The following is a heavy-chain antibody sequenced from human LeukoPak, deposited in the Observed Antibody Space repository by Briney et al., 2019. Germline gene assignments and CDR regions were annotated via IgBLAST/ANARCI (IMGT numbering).Heavy chain of an antibody. J-gene: IGHJ4*02. CDR1: GFTFSNYA. D-gene: IGHD3-10*01. Sequence: SGGSLRLSCAASGFTFSNYAMHWVRHAPGKGLEWVSLISSGGTYEYYADSVKGRFTISRDNSKNTLYLQLNSQRAEDTAEYYGARDSTYYYDSGSSGPHYFDNWGEGTLVTVSS. CDR3: ARDSTYYYDSGSSGPHYFDN. V-gene: IGHV3-30*01. CDR2: ISSGGTYE.